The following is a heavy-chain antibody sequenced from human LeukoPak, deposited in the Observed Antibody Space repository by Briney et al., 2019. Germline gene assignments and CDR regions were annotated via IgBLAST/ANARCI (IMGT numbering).Heavy chain of an antibody. Sequence: AGGSLRLSCAASGLTVSNNCMNWVRQAPGKGLEWVSSIFTDDTTYYGDSVKGRFTISRDNSRNALYLQMNSLRAEDTAVYYCARDKDSYGSMLLGYWGQGTLVTVSS. CDR1: GLTVSNNC. D-gene: IGHD5-18*01. CDR2: IFTDDTT. CDR3: ARDKDSYGSMLLGY. V-gene: IGHV3-66*01. J-gene: IGHJ4*02.